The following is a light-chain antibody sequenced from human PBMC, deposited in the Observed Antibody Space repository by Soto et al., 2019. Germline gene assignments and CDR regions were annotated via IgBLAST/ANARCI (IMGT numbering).Light chain of an antibody. J-gene: IGLJ1*01. Sequence: QSALTQPRSVSGSPGQSVTISCTGTSSDVGGYNYVSWYQQHPGKAPKVMIYDVSKRPSGVPDRLSGSKSGNTASLTISGLQAEDEAEYYCCSYAGSSSYVFGAGTKVTV. CDR1: SSDVGGYNY. V-gene: IGLV2-11*01. CDR2: DVS. CDR3: CSYAGSSSYV.